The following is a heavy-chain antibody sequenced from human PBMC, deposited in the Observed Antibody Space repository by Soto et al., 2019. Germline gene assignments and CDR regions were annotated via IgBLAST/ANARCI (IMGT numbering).Heavy chain of an antibody. Sequence: ASVKVSCKASGYTFTSYGIHWVRQAPGQRLEWMGWINAANGDTKYSPKFQGRVTITRDTSASTAYMELSSLRSEDTAVYYCVRRHVSATGIDWFDPWGQGTLVTVYS. CDR2: INAANGDT. CDR3: VRRHVSATGIDWFDP. CDR1: GYTFTSYG. J-gene: IGHJ5*02. D-gene: IGHD6-13*01. V-gene: IGHV1-3*01.